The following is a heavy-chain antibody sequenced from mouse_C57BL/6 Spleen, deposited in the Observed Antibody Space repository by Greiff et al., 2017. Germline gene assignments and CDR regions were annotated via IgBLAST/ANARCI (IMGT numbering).Heavy chain of an antibody. J-gene: IGHJ2*01. D-gene: IGHD2-2*01. CDR2: IYPGDGDT. CDR1: GYAFSSYW. CDR3: ERRRYGYDEAYFDY. Sequence: VQLQQSGAELVKPGASVKISCKASGYAFSSYWMNWVKQRPGKGLEWIGQIYPGDGDTNYNGKFKGKATLTADKSSSTAYMQHSSLTSEDSAVYVVERRRYGYDEAYFDYWGQGTTLTVSS. V-gene: IGHV1-80*01.